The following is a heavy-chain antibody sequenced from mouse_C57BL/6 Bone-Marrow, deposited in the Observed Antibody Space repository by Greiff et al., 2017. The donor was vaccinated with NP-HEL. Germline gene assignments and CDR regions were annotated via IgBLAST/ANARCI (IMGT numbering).Heavy chain of an antibody. J-gene: IGHJ2*01. Sequence: QVQLKESGAELVRPGASVTLSCKASGYTFTDYEMHWVKQTPVHGLEWIGAIDPETGGTAYNQKFKGKAILTADKSSSTAYMELRSLTSEDSAVYYCTRPRLPYYFDYWGQGTTLTVSS. D-gene: IGHD2-2*01. CDR2: IDPETGGT. CDR1: GYTFTDYE. V-gene: IGHV1-15*01. CDR3: TRPRLPYYFDY.